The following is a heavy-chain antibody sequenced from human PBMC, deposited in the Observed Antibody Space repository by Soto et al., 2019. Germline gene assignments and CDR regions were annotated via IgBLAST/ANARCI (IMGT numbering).Heavy chain of an antibody. Sequence: QVQLQESGPGLVKPSQTLSLTCTVSGGSISSGRYDWSWIRQHPRKGLEWIGYIYYSGSSSYNPSLKSRVTISVDTSKNQFSLKMSSVTAADTAVYYCARLPSVPHLRWYFDLWGRGTLVTVSS. CDR2: IYYSGSS. D-gene: IGHD1-26*01. J-gene: IGHJ2*01. V-gene: IGHV4-31*03. CDR3: ARLPSVPHLRWYFDL. CDR1: GGSISSGRYD.